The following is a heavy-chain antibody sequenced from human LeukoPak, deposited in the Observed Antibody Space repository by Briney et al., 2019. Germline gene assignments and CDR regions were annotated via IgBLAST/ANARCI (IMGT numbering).Heavy chain of an antibody. D-gene: IGHD5-18*01. CDR2: IYYSGST. Sequence: SETLSLTCPVSGGSISSYYWSWIRQPPGKGLEWIGYIYYSGSTNYNPSLKSRVTISVDTSKNQFSLKLSSVTAADTAVYYCARQGGYSYGYHFDYWGQGTLVTVSS. V-gene: IGHV4-59*08. CDR1: GGSISSYY. CDR3: ARQGGYSYGYHFDY. J-gene: IGHJ4*02.